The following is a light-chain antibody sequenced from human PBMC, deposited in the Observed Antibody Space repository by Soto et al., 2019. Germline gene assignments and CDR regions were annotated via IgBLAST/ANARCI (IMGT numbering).Light chain of an antibody. CDR2: RNN. CDR1: SSNIGSNY. V-gene: IGLV1-47*01. CDR3: AAWDDSLSGLYV. Sequence: VLTQPPSASGTPGQRVTISCSGSSSNIGSNYVYWYQQLPGTAPKLLIYRNNQRPSGVPDRFSGSKSGTSASLAISGLRSEDEADYYCAAWDDSLSGLYVFGTGTKVTVL. J-gene: IGLJ1*01.